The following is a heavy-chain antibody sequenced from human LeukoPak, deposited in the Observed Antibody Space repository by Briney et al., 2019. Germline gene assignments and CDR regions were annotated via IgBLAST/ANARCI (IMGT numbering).Heavy chain of an antibody. CDR1: GFTFSNAY. Sequence: GGSLRLSCAASGFTFSNAYMSWVRQAPGKGLEWVSCIKSKTDGGTTDYAAPVKGRFTISRDDSKNTLYLQMNSLKTEDTAVYYCTTDAGYSSRWYNYWGQGTLVTVSS. V-gene: IGHV3-15*01. CDR3: TTDAGYSSRWYNY. J-gene: IGHJ4*02. CDR2: IKSKTDGGTT. D-gene: IGHD6-13*01.